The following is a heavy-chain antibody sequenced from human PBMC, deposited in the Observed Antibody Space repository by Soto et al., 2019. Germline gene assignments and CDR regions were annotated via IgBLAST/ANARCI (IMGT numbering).Heavy chain of an antibody. D-gene: IGHD3-16*01. J-gene: IGHJ4*02. Sequence: QVQLVESGGGVVQPGGSLRLSCAASGFTFSSYGMHWVRQAPGQGLEWVAVIWYDGSTKYYADSVKGCFTISGDNSKSTLYLQMNSLRAEDTAVYYFARSTPFGGTGVARGGDYWGQGTWSPSPQ. CDR1: GFTFSSYG. V-gene: IGHV3-33*01. CDR3: ARSTPFGGTGVARGGDY. CDR2: IWYDGSTK.